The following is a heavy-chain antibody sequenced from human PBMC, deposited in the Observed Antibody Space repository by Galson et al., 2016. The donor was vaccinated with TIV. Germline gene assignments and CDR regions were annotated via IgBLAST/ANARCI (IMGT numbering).Heavy chain of an antibody. V-gene: IGHV3-21*01. Sequence: SLRLSCAASGFTFSNYAMNWVRQAPGKGLEWVSSISRSSTYVYYADSVQGRFTISRDNSENTVYLQMDGLSPEDTAVYYCAKVRRSFYSISLIDFEYWGQGTLVIVSS. J-gene: IGHJ4*02. CDR2: ISRSSTYV. CDR1: GFTFSNYA. D-gene: IGHD4-11*01. CDR3: AKVRRSFYSISLIDFEY.